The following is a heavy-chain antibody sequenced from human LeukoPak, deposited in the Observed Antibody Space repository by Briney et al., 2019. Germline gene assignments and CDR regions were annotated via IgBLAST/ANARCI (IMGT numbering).Heavy chain of an antibody. CDR3: GRYDSGYAT. CDR2: IYYSGST. Sequence: NSSETLSLTCTVSGGSISSSSYYWGWIRQPPGKGLEWIGSIYYSGSTYYNPSLKCRVTISVDTSKNQFSLKLSSVTAADTAVYYCGRYDSGYATWGQGTLVTVSS. CDR1: GGSISSSSYY. D-gene: IGHD5-12*01. J-gene: IGHJ4*02. V-gene: IGHV4-39*01.